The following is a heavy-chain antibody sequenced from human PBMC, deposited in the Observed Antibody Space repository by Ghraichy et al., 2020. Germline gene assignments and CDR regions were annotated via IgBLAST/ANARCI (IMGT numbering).Heavy chain of an antibody. Sequence: SETLSLTCAVYGGSFSGYYWSWIRQPPGKGLEWIGEINHSGSTNYNPSLKSRVTISVDTSKNQFSLKLSSVTAADTAVYYCARTVKKSFWEYGMDVWGQGTTVTVSS. J-gene: IGHJ6*02. CDR2: INHSGST. D-gene: IGHD3-3*01. V-gene: IGHV4-34*01. CDR3: ARTVKKSFWEYGMDV. CDR1: GGSFSGYY.